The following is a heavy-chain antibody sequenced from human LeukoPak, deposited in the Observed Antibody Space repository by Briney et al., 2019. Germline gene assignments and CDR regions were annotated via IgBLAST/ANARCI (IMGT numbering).Heavy chain of an antibody. J-gene: IGHJ3*02. CDR1: GGSISSYY. CDR3: ARSRVRGVIGAFDI. Sequence: SETLSLTCTVSGGSISSYYWSWIRQPAGKGLEWIGRIYTSGSTNYNPSLKSRVTMSIDTSKNQFSLKLSSVTAADTAVYYCARSRVRGVIGAFDIWGQGTMVTVSS. D-gene: IGHD3-10*01. CDR2: IYTSGST. V-gene: IGHV4-4*07.